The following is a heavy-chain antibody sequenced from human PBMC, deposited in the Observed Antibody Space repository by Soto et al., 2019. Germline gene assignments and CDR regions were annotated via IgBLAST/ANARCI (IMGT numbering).Heavy chain of an antibody. CDR1: GDPMRSYY. Sequence: QVQLQESGPGLVKPSETLSLTCTVSGDPMRSYYWSWIRQAPGKGLEWIGYIYHSASTNYNPSLESRVTISIDTAKKQLSLKMSSVTAADTAVYYCVKVGQESRNYFYYGMDVWGQGITVTVSS. J-gene: IGHJ6*02. CDR3: VKVGQESRNYFYYGMDV. V-gene: IGHV4-59*01. CDR2: IYHSAST.